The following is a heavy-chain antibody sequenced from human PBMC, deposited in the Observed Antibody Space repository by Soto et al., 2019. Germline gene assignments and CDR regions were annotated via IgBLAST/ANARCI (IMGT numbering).Heavy chain of an antibody. V-gene: IGHV3-11*01. CDR3: ARRGTISSAHHFDH. CDR2: ITSSGSNT. CDR1: GFTFSGYN. Sequence: QVQLVESGGGLVKPGGSLRLSCAASGFTFSGYNMSWIRQAPGKGLEWVSYITSSGSNTFDAESVKGRFTISRDNTMNLLYLQMNSLSAEDTAVYYCARRGTISSAHHFDHWGQGTLVTDSS. J-gene: IGHJ4*02. D-gene: IGHD6-6*01.